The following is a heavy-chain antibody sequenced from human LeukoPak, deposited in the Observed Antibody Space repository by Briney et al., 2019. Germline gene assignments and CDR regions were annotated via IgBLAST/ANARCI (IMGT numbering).Heavy chain of an antibody. Sequence: GGSLRLSCAASGFTFSSYAMSWVRQAPGKGLEWVSAISGSGGSTYYAGSVKGRFTISRDNSKNTLYLQMSSLRADDTAVYYCARPGHPTSGWFDYWGQGSLVLVSS. CDR2: ISGSGGST. J-gene: IGHJ4*02. CDR1: GFTFSSYA. V-gene: IGHV3-23*01. D-gene: IGHD6-19*01. CDR3: ARPGHPTSGWFDY.